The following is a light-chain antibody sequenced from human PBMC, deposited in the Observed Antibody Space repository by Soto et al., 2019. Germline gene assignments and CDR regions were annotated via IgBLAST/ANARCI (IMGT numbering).Light chain of an antibody. J-gene: IGKJ2*01. Sequence: DIQMTKSPSSLSASVGDRVTITCRASQTISSSLNWYQQKPGKAPDLLIYAASNLQSGVPSRFSGSGSESDFTLTISSLQPEDFATYYCQQSYSSPQMYTFGQGTRLEIK. V-gene: IGKV1-39*01. CDR1: QTISSS. CDR2: AAS. CDR3: QQSYSSPQMYT.